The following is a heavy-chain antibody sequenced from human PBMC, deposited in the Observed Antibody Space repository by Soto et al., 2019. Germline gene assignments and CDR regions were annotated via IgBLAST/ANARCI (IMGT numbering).Heavy chain of an antibody. J-gene: IGHJ4*02. Sequence: ASVKVSCKASGYTFTGCYMHWVRQAPGQGLEWMGWINPNSGGTNYAQKFQGWVTMTRDTSISTAYMELSRLRSDDTAVYYCARGDFWSGPHTFDYWGQGTLVTVSS. CDR1: GYTFTGCY. CDR2: INPNSGGT. CDR3: ARGDFWSGPHTFDY. V-gene: IGHV1-2*04. D-gene: IGHD3-3*01.